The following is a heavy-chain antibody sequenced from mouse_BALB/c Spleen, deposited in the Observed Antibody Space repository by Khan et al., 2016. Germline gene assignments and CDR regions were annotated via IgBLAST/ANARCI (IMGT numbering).Heavy chain of an antibody. CDR2: IRLKSNNYAT. V-gene: IGHV6-6*02. CDR1: GFTFSNYW. Sequence: EVQLQESGGGLVHPGGSMKLSCVASGFTFSNYWMNWVRQSPEKGLEWVAEIRLKSNNYATHYAESVKGRFTISRDDSKSSVYLQMNNLRAEDTGIYYCTRRGYYGSSYYFDYWGQGTTLTVSS. J-gene: IGHJ2*01. D-gene: IGHD1-1*01. CDR3: TRRGYYGSSYYFDY.